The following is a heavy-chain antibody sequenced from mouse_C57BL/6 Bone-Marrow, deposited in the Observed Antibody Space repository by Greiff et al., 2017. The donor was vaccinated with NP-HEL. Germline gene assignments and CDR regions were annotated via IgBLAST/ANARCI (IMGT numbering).Heavy chain of an antibody. V-gene: IGHV5-4*01. D-gene: IGHD1-1*01. J-gene: IGHJ1*03. CDR3: AREDLLRPWYFDV. CDR1: GFTFSSYA. CDR2: ISDGGSYT. Sequence: DVMLVESGGGLVKPGGSLKLSCAASGFTFSSYAMSWVRQTPEKRLEWVATISDGGSYTYYPDNVKGRFTISRDNAKNNLYLQMSHLKSEDTAMYYCAREDLLRPWYFDVWGTGTTVTVSS.